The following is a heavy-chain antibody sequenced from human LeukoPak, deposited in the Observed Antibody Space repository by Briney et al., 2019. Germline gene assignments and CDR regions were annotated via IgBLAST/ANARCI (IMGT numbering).Heavy chain of an antibody. CDR1: GFTFRNYA. V-gene: IGHV3-21*01. J-gene: IGHJ4*02. D-gene: IGHD2/OR15-2a*01. Sequence: GGSLRLSCAASGFTFRNYAMNWVRQAPGKGLEWVSSISITGYYINDADSVKGRFTISRDNSKNSLFLQMNSLRDEDTAVYYCMRGLVSSEYPPTFVPDYWGQGTLVTVSS. CDR2: ISITGYYI. CDR3: MRGLVSSEYPPTFVPDY.